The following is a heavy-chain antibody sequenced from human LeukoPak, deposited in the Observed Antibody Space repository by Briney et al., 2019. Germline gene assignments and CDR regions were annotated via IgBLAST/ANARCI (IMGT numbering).Heavy chain of an antibody. CDR1: GFTFSSYS. CDR3: ARGFDYYGSPYYFDY. D-gene: IGHD3-10*01. V-gene: IGHV3-21*01. Sequence: AGGSLRLSCAASGFTFSSYSMNWVRQAPGKGLEWVSSISSSSSYIYYADSVKGRFTISRDNAKNSLYLQMNSLRAEDTAVYYCARGFDYYGSPYYFDYWGQGTLVTVSS. CDR2: ISSSSSYI. J-gene: IGHJ4*02.